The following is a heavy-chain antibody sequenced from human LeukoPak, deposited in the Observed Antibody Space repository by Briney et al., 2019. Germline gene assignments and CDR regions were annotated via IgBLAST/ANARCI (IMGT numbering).Heavy chain of an antibody. CDR1: GFTFGSYG. D-gene: IGHD2-8*02. Sequence: GGSLRLSCAASGFTFGSYGMHWVRQAPGKGLEWVAVISYDGSNKYYADSVKGRFTISRDNSKNTLYLQMNSLRAEDTAVYYCAKDLRYCGFDYWGQGTLVTVSS. CDR2: ISYDGSNK. J-gene: IGHJ4*02. V-gene: IGHV3-30*18. CDR3: AKDLRYCGFDY.